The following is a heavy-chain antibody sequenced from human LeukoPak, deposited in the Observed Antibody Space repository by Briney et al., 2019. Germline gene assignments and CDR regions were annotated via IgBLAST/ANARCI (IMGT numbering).Heavy chain of an antibody. CDR1: GFTFSGSA. Sequence: PGGSLRLSCAASGFTFSGSAMHWVRQASGKGREWVGRIRSTANSYATAYAASVKGRFTISRDDPKNTADLQMNSLKTEDTAVYYCTRHSPSYYYDSSGYYRIAEYFQHWGQGTLVTVSS. D-gene: IGHD3-22*01. CDR3: TRHSPSYYYDSSGYYRIAEYFQH. CDR2: IRSTANSYAT. J-gene: IGHJ1*01. V-gene: IGHV3-73*01.